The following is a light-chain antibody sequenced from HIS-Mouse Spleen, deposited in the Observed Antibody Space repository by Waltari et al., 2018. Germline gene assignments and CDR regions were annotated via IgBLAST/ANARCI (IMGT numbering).Light chain of an antibody. CDR1: TIGSKR. CDR2: DDS. Sequence: SYVLTQPPSVSVAPGKTARITCGGNTIGSKRVHWYQQKPGQDPVLVVYDDSDRPSGSPERFSGSNSGNTATLTISRVEAGDEADYYCQVWDSSSDHVVFGGGTKLTVL. CDR3: QVWDSSSDHVV. J-gene: IGLJ2*01. V-gene: IGLV3-21*03.